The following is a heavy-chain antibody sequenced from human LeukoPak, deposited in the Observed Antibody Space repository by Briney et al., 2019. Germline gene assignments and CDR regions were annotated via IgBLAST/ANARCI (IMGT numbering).Heavy chain of an antibody. J-gene: IGHJ3*02. CDR1: GFTFSSYW. D-gene: IGHD1-26*01. CDR3: ARDRPAPWELRRGNDAFDI. CDR2: INSDGSST. Sequence: GGSLRLSCAAYGFTFSSYWMHWVRQAPGKGLVWVSRINSDGSSTSYADSVKGRFTISRDNAKNTLYLQMNSLRAEDTAVYYCARDRPAPWELRRGNDAFDIWGQGTMVTVSS. V-gene: IGHV3-74*01.